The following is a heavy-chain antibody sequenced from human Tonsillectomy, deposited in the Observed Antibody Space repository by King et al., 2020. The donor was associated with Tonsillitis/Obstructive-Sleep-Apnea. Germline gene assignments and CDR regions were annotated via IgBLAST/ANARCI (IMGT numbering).Heavy chain of an antibody. D-gene: IGHD3-3*01. J-gene: IGHJ6*03. CDR2: ITWNSGDI. Sequence: QLVQSGGGLVQPGRSLRLFCAASGFTFDDYAMHWVRQAPGKGLEWVSGITWNSGDIGYADSVKGRFTISRDNAKNSLYLQMNSLRAGDTALYYCAKDTGRFLTTYMDVWGKGTTVTVSS. V-gene: IGHV3-9*01. CDR3: AKDTGRFLTTYMDV. CDR1: GFTFDDYA.